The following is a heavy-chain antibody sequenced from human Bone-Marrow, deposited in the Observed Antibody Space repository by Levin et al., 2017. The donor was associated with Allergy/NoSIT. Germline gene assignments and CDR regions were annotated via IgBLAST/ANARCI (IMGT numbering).Heavy chain of an antibody. Sequence: KPSETLSLTCTVSGGSISSGGYYWSWIRQHPGKGLEWIGYIYYSGSTYYNPSLKSRVTISVDTSKNQFSLKLSSVTAADTAVYYCARGDISSGWSNFDYWGQGTLVTVSS. CDR1: GGSISSGGYY. J-gene: IGHJ4*02. V-gene: IGHV4-31*03. D-gene: IGHD6-19*01. CDR3: ARGDISSGWSNFDY. CDR2: IYYSGST.